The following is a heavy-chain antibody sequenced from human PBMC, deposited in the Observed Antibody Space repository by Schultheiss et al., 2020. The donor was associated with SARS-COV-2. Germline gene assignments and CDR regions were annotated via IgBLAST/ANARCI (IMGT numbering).Heavy chain of an antibody. V-gene: IGHV4-59*12. CDR1: GGSISSYY. Sequence: SETLSLTCTVSGGSISSYYWSWIRQPPGKGLEWIGYMYYSGSTNYNPSLKSRVTMSVDTSKNQFSLKLSSVTAADTAVYYCARVRGGGSGSYYSPHSRYHYYYMDVWGKGTTVTVSS. CDR3: ARVRGGGSGSYYSPHSRYHYYYMDV. CDR2: MYYSGST. D-gene: IGHD3-10*01. J-gene: IGHJ6*03.